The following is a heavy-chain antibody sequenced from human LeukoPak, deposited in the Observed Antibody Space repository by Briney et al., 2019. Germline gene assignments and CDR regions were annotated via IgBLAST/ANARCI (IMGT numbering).Heavy chain of an antibody. CDR1: GYTFTSYG. J-gene: IGHJ6*04. CDR2: ISAYNGNT. V-gene: IGHV1-18*04. CDR3: ARGLISPGYYYYYYGMDV. D-gene: IGHD2-15*01. Sequence: ASVKVSCTASGYTFTSYGMSWVRQAPGQGLKSMGWISAYNGNTNYAQKLQGRVTMTTDTSTSTAYMELRSLRSDDTAVYYCARGLISPGYYYYYYGMDVWGKGTTVTVSS.